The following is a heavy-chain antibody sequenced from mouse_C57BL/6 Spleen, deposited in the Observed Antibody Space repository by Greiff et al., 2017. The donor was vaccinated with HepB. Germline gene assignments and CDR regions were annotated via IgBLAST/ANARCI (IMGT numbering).Heavy chain of an antibody. CDR1: GYAFSSYW. Sequence: QVQLQQSGAELVKPGASVKISCKASGYAFSSYWMNWVKQRPGKGLEWIGQIYPGDGDTNYNGKFKGKATLTAEKSSSTAYMQLSSMTSEDSAVYFCYYGSSPYYAMDYWGQGTSVTVSS. CDR2: IYPGDGDT. V-gene: IGHV1-80*01. D-gene: IGHD1-1*01. J-gene: IGHJ4*01. CDR3: YYGSSPYYAMDY.